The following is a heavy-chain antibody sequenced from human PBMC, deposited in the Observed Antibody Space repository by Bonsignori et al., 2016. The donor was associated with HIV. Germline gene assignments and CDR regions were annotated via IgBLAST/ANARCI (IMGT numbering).Heavy chain of an antibody. V-gene: IGHV1-2*02. J-gene: IGHJ1*01. Sequence: WVRQAPGQGLEWMGWINPNSGGTNYAQKFQGRVTMTRDTSISTAYMELSRLRSDDTAVYYCASSKDTAMVRYFQHWGQGTLVTVSS. D-gene: IGHD5-18*01. CDR2: INPNSGGT. CDR3: ASSKDTAMVRYFQH.